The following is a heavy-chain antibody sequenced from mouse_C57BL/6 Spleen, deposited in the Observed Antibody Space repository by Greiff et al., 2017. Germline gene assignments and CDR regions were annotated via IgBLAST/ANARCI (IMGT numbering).Heavy chain of an antibody. CDR1: GYTFTSYW. V-gene: IGHV1-61*01. CDR3: ASAYSNYHAMDY. D-gene: IGHD2-5*01. J-gene: IGHJ4*01. Sequence: QVQLQQPGAELVRPGSSVKLSCKASGYTFTSYWMDWVKQRPGQGLEWIGNIYPSDSETHYNQKFKDKATLTVDKSSSTAYMQLSSLTSEDSAVYYWASAYSNYHAMDYWGQGTSVTVSS. CDR2: IYPSDSET.